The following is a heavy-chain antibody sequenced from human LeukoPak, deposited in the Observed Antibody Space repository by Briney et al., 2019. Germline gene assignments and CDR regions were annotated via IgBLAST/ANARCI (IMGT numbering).Heavy chain of an antibody. CDR1: GGSFSGYY. D-gene: IGHD1-26*01. Sequence: SETLSLTCAVYGGSFSGYYWSWIRQPPGKGLEWIGEINHSGSTNYNPSLKSRVTISVDTSKNQFSLKLSSVTAADTAVYYCARVGRIVGATTFDYWGQGTLVTVSS. J-gene: IGHJ4*02. CDR2: INHSGST. CDR3: ARVGRIVGATTFDY. V-gene: IGHV4-34*01.